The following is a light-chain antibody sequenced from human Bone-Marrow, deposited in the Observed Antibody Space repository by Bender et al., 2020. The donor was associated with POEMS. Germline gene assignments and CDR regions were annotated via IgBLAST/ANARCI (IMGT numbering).Light chain of an antibody. CDR1: SSNIGAHA. Sequence: QSVLTQPPSASGTPGQRVTISCSGGSSNIGAHAVNWYQHLPGTAPKLLIYSSHRRPSEVPDRFSGSRSGTSASLAISGLQSEDEADYYCNSYAGFNTYVFGTGTKLTVL. J-gene: IGLJ1*01. CDR3: NSYAGFNTYV. CDR2: SSH. V-gene: IGLV1-44*01.